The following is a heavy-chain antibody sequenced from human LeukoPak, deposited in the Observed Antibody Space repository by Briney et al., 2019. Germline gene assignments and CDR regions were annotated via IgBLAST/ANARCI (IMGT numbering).Heavy chain of an antibody. CDR1: GYTFTSYG. CDR3: ARGTGGYSIFMSAAAHANFDY. Sequence: ASVKVSCKASGYTFTSYGISWVRQAPGQGLEWMGWISAYNGNTNYAQKLQGRVTMTTDTSTSTAYMELRSLRSDDTAVYYCARGTGGYSIFMSAAAHANFDYWGQGTLVTVSS. D-gene: IGHD3-3*02. J-gene: IGHJ4*02. V-gene: IGHV1-18*01. CDR2: ISAYNGNT.